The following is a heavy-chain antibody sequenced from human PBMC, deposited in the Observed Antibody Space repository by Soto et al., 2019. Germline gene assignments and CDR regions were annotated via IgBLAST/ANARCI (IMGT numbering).Heavy chain of an antibody. D-gene: IGHD6-6*01. V-gene: IGHV1-18*01. CDR3: ARDGRQFVPNSYNFDI. CDR1: GYTFRNYG. J-gene: IGHJ3*02. Sequence: QVQLLQSGPELMKPGASVKLSCKASGYTFRNYGINWERQAPGQGLEWMGWISAYNGDTNYAHNFQGRVTMATDTPTSTAYMELRSLKSDDTAVYYCARDGRQFVPNSYNFDIWGQGTTVTGSS. CDR2: ISAYNGDT.